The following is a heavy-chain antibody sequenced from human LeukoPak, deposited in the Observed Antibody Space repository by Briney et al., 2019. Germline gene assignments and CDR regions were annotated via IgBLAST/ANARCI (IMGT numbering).Heavy chain of an antibody. CDR2: ISGDGGHT. D-gene: IGHD3-22*01. J-gene: IGHJ6*02. CDR3: AKHTNYYDSGGSPLSYYYYGMDV. CDR1: GFTFSTYA. Sequence: PGGSLRLSCAASGFTFSTYAMSWVRQAPGKGLEWVSAISGDGGHTYYADSVKGRFTISRDNSKNTLSLQMNSLRAEDTAVYYCAKHTNYYDSGGSPLSYYYYGMDVWGQGTTVTVSS. V-gene: IGHV3-23*01.